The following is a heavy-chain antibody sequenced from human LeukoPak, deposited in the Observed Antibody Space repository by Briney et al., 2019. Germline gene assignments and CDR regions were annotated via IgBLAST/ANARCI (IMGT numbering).Heavy chain of an antibody. CDR3: ARARKGLHYYYGMDV. Sequence: SETLSLTCAVYGGSFSGYYWSWIRQPPGKGLEWIGEINHSGSTNYNPSLKRRVTISVETSKKQFSLKLSSVTAADTAVYYCARARKGLHYYYGMDVWGQGTTVTVSS. CDR2: INHSGST. CDR1: GGSFSGYY. V-gene: IGHV4-34*01. J-gene: IGHJ6*02.